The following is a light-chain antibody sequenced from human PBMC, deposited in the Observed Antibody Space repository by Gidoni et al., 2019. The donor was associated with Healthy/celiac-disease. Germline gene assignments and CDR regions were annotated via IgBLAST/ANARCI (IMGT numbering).Light chain of an antibody. J-gene: IGKJ1*01. V-gene: IGKV3D-20*01. CDR3: QQYGSSPWT. Sequence: EIVLTQSPATLSLSPGGRATLSCGASQSVSSSYLAWYQQKPGLAPRLLIYDASSRATGIPDRFSNSGSGTDFTLTISRLEPEDFAVYYCQQYGSSPWTFGQGTKVKIK. CDR2: DAS. CDR1: QSVSSSY.